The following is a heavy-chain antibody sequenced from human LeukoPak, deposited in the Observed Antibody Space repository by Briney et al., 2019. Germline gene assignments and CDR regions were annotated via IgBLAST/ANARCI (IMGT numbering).Heavy chain of an antibody. CDR3: ARSDYGGKTEGDY. Sequence: ASVKVSCKASGYTFTSSGISWVRQAPGQGLEWMGWMNPNSGNTGYAQKFQGRVTITRNTSISTAYMELSSLRSEDTAVYYCARSDYGGKTEGDYWGQGTLVTVSS. J-gene: IGHJ4*02. CDR1: GYTFTSSG. D-gene: IGHD4-23*01. CDR2: MNPNSGNT. V-gene: IGHV1-8*03.